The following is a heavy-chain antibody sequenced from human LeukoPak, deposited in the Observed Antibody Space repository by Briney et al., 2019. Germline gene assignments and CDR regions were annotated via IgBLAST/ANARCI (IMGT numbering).Heavy chain of an antibody. V-gene: IGHV4-59*02. J-gene: IGHJ3*02. CDR1: GVSVSSYY. Sequence: SETLSLTCTVSGVSVSSYYWSWIRQPPGKGLEWIGYIYYTGSGNNSPSLKSRVTMSVDTSKNQFSLRLNSVTAADTAVYYCAGSKIGKSLYAFDIWGQGTMVTVSS. CDR3: AGSKIGKSLYAFDI. CDR2: IYYTGSG.